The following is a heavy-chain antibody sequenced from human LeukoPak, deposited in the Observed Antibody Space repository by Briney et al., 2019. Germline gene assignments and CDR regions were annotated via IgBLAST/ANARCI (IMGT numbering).Heavy chain of an antibody. CDR3: ARRMVLDY. CDR2: IYYSGST. Sequence: SETLSLTCTVSGGSISSGGYYWSWIRQPPGKGLEWIGYIYYSGSTNYNPSLKSRVTISVDTSKNQFSLKLSSVTAADTAVYYCARRMVLDYWGQGTPVTVSS. J-gene: IGHJ4*02. V-gene: IGHV4-61*08. CDR1: GGSISSGGYY. D-gene: IGHD2-15*01.